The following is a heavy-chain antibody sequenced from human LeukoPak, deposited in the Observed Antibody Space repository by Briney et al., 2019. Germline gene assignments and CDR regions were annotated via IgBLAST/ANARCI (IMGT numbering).Heavy chain of an antibody. Sequence: PSETMSLTCTVPGGSISSYYWSWIRQPPGKGLEWIGYIYYSGSTNYNPSLKSRVTISVDTSKNQFSLKLSSVTAADTAVYYCARGCSSTSCYGLYYFDYWGQGTLVTVSS. CDR1: GGSISSYY. V-gene: IGHV4-59*01. CDR2: IYYSGST. D-gene: IGHD2-2*01. J-gene: IGHJ4*02. CDR3: ARGCSSTSCYGLYYFDY.